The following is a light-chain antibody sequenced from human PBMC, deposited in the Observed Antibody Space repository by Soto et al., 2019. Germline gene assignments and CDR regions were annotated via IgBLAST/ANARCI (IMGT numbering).Light chain of an antibody. CDR2: EDN. V-gene: IGLV6-57*04. CDR1: SGSIASNY. Sequence: NFMLTQPHSVSESPGKTVTISCTRSSGSIASNYVQWYQQRPGSAPTTVIYEDNQRPSGVPDRFSGSIDSSSNSASLTISGLKTEDEADYYCQCYDSSIYVVFGGGTKLTVL. CDR3: QCYDSSIYVV. J-gene: IGLJ2*01.